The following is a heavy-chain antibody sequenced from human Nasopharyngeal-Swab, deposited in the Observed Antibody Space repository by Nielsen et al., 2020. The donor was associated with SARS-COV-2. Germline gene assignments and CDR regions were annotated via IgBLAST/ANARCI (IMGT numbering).Heavy chain of an antibody. J-gene: IGHJ4*02. CDR1: GYTCTSYG. CDR2: ISAYNGNT. CDR3: ARVGIAAAGSGLVRGDY. D-gene: IGHD6-13*01. V-gene: IGHV1-18*01. Sequence: ASVNVSCKASGYTCTSYGISWVRQAPGQGLEWMGWISAYNGNTNYAQKLQGRVTMTTDTSTSTAYMELRSLRSDDTAVYYCARVGIAAAGSGLVRGDYWGQGTLVTVSS.